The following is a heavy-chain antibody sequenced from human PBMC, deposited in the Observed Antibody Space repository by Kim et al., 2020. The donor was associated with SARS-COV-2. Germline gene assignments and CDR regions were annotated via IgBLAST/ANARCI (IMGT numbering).Heavy chain of an antibody. J-gene: IGHJ6*02. V-gene: IGHV3-48*03. Sequence: DPVKGRFTISRDNARNSLYLQMNSLRAEDTAVYYCARSLYCSSTTCHYGMDVWGQGTTVTVSS. CDR3: ARSLYCSSTTCHYGMDV. D-gene: IGHD2-2*01.